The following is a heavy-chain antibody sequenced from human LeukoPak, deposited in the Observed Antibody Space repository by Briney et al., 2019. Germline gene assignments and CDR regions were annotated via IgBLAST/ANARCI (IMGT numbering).Heavy chain of an antibody. Sequence: PGGSLRLSCAASGFTFSSYSMNWVRQAPGKGLEWVSSISSSSSYIYYADSVKGRFTISRDNAKNSLYLQMNSLRAEDTAVYYCARDLGYSGYDHYYFDYWGQGILVTVSS. CDR3: ARDLGYSGYDHYYFDY. CDR2: ISSSSSYI. J-gene: IGHJ4*02. CDR1: GFTFSSYS. V-gene: IGHV3-21*01. D-gene: IGHD5-12*01.